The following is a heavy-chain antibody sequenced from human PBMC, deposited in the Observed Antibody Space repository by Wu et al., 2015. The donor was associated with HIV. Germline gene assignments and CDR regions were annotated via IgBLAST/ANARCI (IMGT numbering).Heavy chain of an antibody. J-gene: IGHJ6*03. V-gene: IGHV4-34*01. CDR3: ARGARRDYYYYMDV. D-gene: IGHD5-12*01. Sequence: QVQLQQWGAGLLKPSETLSLTCAVYGGSFSRYYWSWIRQPPGKGLEWIGEINHSGYTNHNPSLKSRVTISVDTSKNQFSLKLTSVTAADTALYYCARGARRDYYYYMDVWGKGTTVTVAS. CDR1: GGSFSRYY. CDR2: INHSGYT.